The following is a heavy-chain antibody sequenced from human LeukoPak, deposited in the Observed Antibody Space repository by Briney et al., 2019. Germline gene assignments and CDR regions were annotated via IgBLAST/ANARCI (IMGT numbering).Heavy chain of an antibody. CDR1: GFTLSLYG. CDR3: VRDPSSVRLPFGS. V-gene: IGHV3-48*01. Sequence: GGSLRLSCAVSGFTLSLYGMNWVRQAPGKGLEWISHVSASSSGIFYADSAKGRLITSRDNTRSSLYLQMNSLRAEDTAVYYCVRDPSSVRLPFGSWGQGTLVTVSS. J-gene: IGHJ4*02. CDR2: VSASSSGI. D-gene: IGHD6-6*01.